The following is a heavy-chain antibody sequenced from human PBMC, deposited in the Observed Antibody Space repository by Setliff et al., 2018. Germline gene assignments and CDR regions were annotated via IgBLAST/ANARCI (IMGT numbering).Heavy chain of an antibody. J-gene: IGHJ5*02. CDR3: ARGREPGGFNNWFDP. V-gene: IGHV4-59*01. D-gene: IGHD6-25*01. Sequence: SETLSLTCAVSGGSISSYYWNWIRQPPGKGLEWIGYIYYSGTTNYNPSLKSRVTLSVDTSKKQFSLKLSSVTAADTAVYYCARGREPGGFNNWFDPWGQGTLVTVSS. CDR2: IYYSGTT. CDR1: GGSISSYY.